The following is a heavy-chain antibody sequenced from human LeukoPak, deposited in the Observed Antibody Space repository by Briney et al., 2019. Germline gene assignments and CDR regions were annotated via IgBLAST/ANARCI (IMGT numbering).Heavy chain of an antibody. D-gene: IGHD2-21*02. J-gene: IGHJ4*02. CDR2: IYYSGST. Sequence: SETLSLTCTVSGGSISSSSYYWGWIRQPPGKGLEWLGSIYYSGSTYYNPSLKSRVTISVDTSKNQFSLELSSVTAADTAVYYCARLYCGGDCPLYDYWGQGTLVTVSS. V-gene: IGHV4-39*01. CDR3: ARLYCGGDCPLYDY. CDR1: GGSISSSSYY.